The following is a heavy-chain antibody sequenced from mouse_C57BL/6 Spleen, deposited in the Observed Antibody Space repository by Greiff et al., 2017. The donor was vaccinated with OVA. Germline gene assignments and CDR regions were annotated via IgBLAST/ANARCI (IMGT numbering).Heavy chain of an antibody. CDR3: ARVPYYSNYMDY. V-gene: IGHV1-55*01. CDR1: GYTFTSYW. Sequence: QVQLQQPGAELVKPGASVKMSCKASGYTFTSYWITWVKQRPGQGLEWIGDIYPGSGSTNYNEKFKSKATLTVETSSSTAYMQLSSLTSEDSAVYYCARVPYYSNYMDYWGQGTPVTVSS. CDR2: IYPGSGST. D-gene: IGHD2-5*01. J-gene: IGHJ4*01.